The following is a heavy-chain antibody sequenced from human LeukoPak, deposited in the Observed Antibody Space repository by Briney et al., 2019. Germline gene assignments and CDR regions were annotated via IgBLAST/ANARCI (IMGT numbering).Heavy chain of an antibody. Sequence: ASVKVSCKASGGTFSSYAISWVRQAPGQGLEWMGRINPGDGSTVYAQKFLGRVTMARDTSTTTVYMELSSLGSDDTAIYFCARTPYTSGLLFYFDNWGQGTLVTVSS. CDR2: INPGDGST. V-gene: IGHV1-46*01. CDR3: ARTPYTSGLLFYFDN. CDR1: GGTFSSYA. J-gene: IGHJ4*02. D-gene: IGHD5-18*01.